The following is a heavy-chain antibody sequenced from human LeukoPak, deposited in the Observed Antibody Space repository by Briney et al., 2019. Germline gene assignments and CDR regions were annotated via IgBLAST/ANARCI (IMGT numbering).Heavy chain of an antibody. Sequence: PSGTLSLTCAVSGGSISSSNWWSWVRQPPGKGLERIGEIYHSGSTNYNPSLKSRVTISVDTSKNQFSLNLRSVTAADTAVYYCARGRPSDWYRKWFDPWGQGTLVTVSS. CDR3: ARGRPSDWYRKWFDP. V-gene: IGHV4-4*02. CDR2: IYHSGST. D-gene: IGHD6-19*01. J-gene: IGHJ5*02. CDR1: GGSISSSNW.